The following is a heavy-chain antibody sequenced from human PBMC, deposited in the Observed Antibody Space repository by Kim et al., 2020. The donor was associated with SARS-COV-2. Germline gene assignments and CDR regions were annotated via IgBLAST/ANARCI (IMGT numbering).Heavy chain of an antibody. CDR1: GFTFSSYA. V-gene: IGHV3-23*01. Sequence: GGSLRLSCAASGFTFSSYAMNWVRQAPGKGLEWVSGISGSGGSTYYEDSVKGRFTISRDNSKNTLFLQMNSLRAEDTALYYCAKDFIKWNMPHYFDTWGQGTLVTVSS. CDR3: AKDFIKWNMPHYFDT. J-gene: IGHJ4*02. D-gene: IGHD1-20*01. CDR2: ISGSGGST.